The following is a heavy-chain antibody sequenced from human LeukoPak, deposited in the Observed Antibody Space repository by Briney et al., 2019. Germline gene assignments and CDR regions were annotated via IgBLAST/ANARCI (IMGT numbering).Heavy chain of an antibody. D-gene: IGHD2-2*01. CDR2: IWYDGSNK. J-gene: IGHJ4*02. V-gene: IGHV3-33*01. CDR1: GFTFSSYG. Sequence: GGSLRLSCAASGFTFSSYGMHWVRQAPGKGLEWVAVIWYDGSNKYYADSVKGRFTISRDNSKNTLYLQMNSLRAEDTAVYYCARGPGQLLADSHPLDYWGQGTLVTVSS. CDR3: ARGPGQLLADSHPLDY.